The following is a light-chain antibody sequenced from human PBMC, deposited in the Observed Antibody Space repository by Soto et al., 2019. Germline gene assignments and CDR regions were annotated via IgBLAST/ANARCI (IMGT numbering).Light chain of an antibody. J-gene: IGKJ2*01. Sequence: DIQMTQSPSTLSASVGDRVTISCRASQSISDYLAWYQQKPGKAPKFLIYKASNLEIGVPSRFSGSGSGTDFTLTISSLQPDDFGTYYCQQYNNHPYTFGQGTKLEIK. V-gene: IGKV1-5*03. CDR2: KAS. CDR3: QQYNNHPYT. CDR1: QSISDY.